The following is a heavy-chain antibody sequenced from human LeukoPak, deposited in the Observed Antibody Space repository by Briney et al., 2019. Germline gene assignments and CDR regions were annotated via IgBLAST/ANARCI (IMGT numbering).Heavy chain of an antibody. V-gene: IGHV4-34*01. Sequence: SETLSLTCAVYGGSFSGYHWSWIRQPPEKGLEWIGEINHSGSTNYNPSLKSRVTISLDTSKNQFSLTLSSVTAADTAVYYCARHQYSSSSILLGYWGQGTLVTVSS. CDR3: ARHQYSSSSILLGY. D-gene: IGHD6-6*01. J-gene: IGHJ4*02. CDR1: GGSFSGYH. CDR2: INHSGST.